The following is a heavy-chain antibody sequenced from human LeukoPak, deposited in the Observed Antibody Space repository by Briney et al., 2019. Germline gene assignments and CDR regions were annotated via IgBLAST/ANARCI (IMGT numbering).Heavy chain of an antibody. CDR2: IIPIFGTA. V-gene: IGHV1-69*05. D-gene: IGHD1-26*01. Sequence: ASVKVSCKASGGTFSSYAISWVRQAPGQGLEWMGGIIPIFGTANYAQKFQGRVTITTDESTSTAYMELSSLRSKDTAVYYCARGVGRGDYYYYYMDVWGKGTTVTVSS. CDR3: ARGVGRGDYYYYYMDV. J-gene: IGHJ6*03. CDR1: GGTFSSYA.